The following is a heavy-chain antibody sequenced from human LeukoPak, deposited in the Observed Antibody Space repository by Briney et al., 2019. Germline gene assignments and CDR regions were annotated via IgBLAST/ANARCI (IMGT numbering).Heavy chain of an antibody. CDR2: INHSGST. V-gene: IGHV4-34*01. D-gene: IGHD3-3*01. CDR1: GGSFSGYY. J-gene: IGHJ5*02. Sequence: SETLSLTCAVYGGSFSGYYWSWIRQPPGKGLEWIGEINHSGSTNYNPSLKSRVTISVDRSKNQFSLKLSSVTAADTAVYYCAGGTPYYDFWSGYSIDPWGQGTLVTVSS. CDR3: AGGTPYYDFWSGYSIDP.